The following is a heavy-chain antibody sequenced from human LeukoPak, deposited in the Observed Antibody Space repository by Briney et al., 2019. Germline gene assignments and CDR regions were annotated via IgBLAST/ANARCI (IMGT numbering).Heavy chain of an antibody. D-gene: IGHD3-9*01. CDR2: IYYSGST. CDR1: AVSISSYY. J-gene: IGHJ5*02. V-gene: IGHV4-59*08. Sequence: SETLSLTCTVSAVSISSYYWSWLRQPPGKGLEWIGYIYYSGSTNYNPSLKSRVTISVDTSKNQFSLKLSSVTAADTAVYYCARHPTETYYDILYGLDPWGQGTLVTVSS. CDR3: ARHPTETYYDILYGLDP.